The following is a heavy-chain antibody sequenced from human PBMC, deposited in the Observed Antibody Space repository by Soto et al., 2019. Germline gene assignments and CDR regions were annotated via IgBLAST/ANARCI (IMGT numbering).Heavy chain of an antibody. CDR1: GYSFTSYW. CDR3: ARLDCSGGSCCSDHYGMDV. D-gene: IGHD2-15*01. J-gene: IGHJ6*02. Sequence: GESLKSSCKGSGYSFTSYWISWVRQMPGKGLEWMGRIDPSDSYTNYSPSFQGHVTISADKSISTAYLQWSSLKASDTAMYYCARLDCSGGSCCSDHYGMDVWGQWTTVTVSS. V-gene: IGHV5-10-1*01. CDR2: IDPSDSYT.